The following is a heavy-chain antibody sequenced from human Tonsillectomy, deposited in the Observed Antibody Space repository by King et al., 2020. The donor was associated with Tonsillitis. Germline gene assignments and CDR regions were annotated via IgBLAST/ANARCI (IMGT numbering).Heavy chain of an antibody. V-gene: IGHV3-53*01. CDR2: VFTVGYT. D-gene: IGHD2/OR15-2a*01. CDR1: GFTVSSKY. J-gene: IGHJ4*02. CDR3: ARGRQYCHSHTCLTPFDY. Sequence: VQLVESGGGVIQPGGSLRLSCAASGFTVSSKYMSWVRQAPGKGLEWVSVVFTVGYTIYAESVEGRFTISRDNSKNTLCLQMNSLRAEDTAVYYCARGRQYCHSHTCLTPFDYWGQGTLVTVSS.